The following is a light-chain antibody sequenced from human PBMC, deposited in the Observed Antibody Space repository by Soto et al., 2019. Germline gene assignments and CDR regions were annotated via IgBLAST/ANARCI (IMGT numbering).Light chain of an antibody. Sequence: QSVLTQPPSVSGAPRQRVTISCSGSSSNIGNKPVNWYQQLPGKAPKLLIYYDDLLPSGVSDRFSGSKSGTSASLAISGLQSEDDAAYYCATWDDSLNKEVFGGGTKLTVL. V-gene: IGLV1-36*01. CDR1: SSNIGNKP. CDR2: YDD. CDR3: ATWDDSLNKEV. J-gene: IGLJ2*01.